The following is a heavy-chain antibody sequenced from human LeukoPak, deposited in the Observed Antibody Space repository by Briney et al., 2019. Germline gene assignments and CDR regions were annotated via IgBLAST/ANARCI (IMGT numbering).Heavy chain of an antibody. D-gene: IGHD6-19*01. CDR1: GGSVSSSSYY. J-gene: IGHJ5*02. CDR2: IYYSGST. V-gene: IGHV4-39*06. CDR3: ARATHSSGWYLKRFHNWFDP. Sequence: SETLSLTCTVSGGSVSSSSYYWGWIRQSPGKGLEWIGSIYYSGSTYYNPSLKSRVTISVDTSKNQFPLKLSSVTAADTAVYYCARATHSSGWYLKRFHNWFDPWGQGTLVTVSS.